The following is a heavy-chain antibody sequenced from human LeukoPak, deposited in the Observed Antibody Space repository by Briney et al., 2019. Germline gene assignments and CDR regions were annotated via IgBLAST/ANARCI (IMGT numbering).Heavy chain of an antibody. Sequence: GGSLRLSCAASGFTFSSYAMSWVRQAPGKGLEWVSSISDSGGRTYHADSVKGRFTISRDNSKNTLFLQMNSLRAEDTAVYYCASLPWGSDYYYMDVWGKGTTVTVSS. D-gene: IGHD7-27*01. CDR2: ISDSGGRT. CDR1: GFTFSSYA. V-gene: IGHV3-23*01. J-gene: IGHJ6*03. CDR3: ASLPWGSDYYYMDV.